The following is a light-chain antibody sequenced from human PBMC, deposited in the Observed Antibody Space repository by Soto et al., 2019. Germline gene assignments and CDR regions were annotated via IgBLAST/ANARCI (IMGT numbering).Light chain of an antibody. Sequence: EIVLTQSPATLSLSPGERATLSCRASQSVSSYLAWYQQKPCQAPRLLIYDASNRATGIPARFSGSGSGTDFTLTISSLEPEDLAVYYCQQRSNWPAFGQGTKLEIK. V-gene: IGKV3-11*01. CDR1: QSVSSY. CDR3: QQRSNWPA. CDR2: DAS. J-gene: IGKJ2*01.